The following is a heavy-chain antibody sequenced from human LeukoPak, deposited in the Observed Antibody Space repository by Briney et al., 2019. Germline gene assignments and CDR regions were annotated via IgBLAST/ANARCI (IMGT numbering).Heavy chain of an antibody. V-gene: IGHV3-33*06. CDR2: IWYDGSNK. J-gene: IGHJ4*02. Sequence: GRSLRLSCAASGFTFSSYGMHWVRQAPGKGLEWVAVIWYDGSNKYYADSVKGRFTISRDNSKNTLYLQMNSLRAEDTAVYYCAKLGILNYYDSSGLDYWGQGTLVTVSS. D-gene: IGHD3-22*01. CDR1: GFTFSSYG. CDR3: AKLGILNYYDSSGLDY.